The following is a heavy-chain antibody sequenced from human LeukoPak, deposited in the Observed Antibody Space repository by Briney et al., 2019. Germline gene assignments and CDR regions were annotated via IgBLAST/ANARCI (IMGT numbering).Heavy chain of an antibody. D-gene: IGHD1-1*01. Sequence: SETLSLTCVVYGGSFSGYYWSWIRQPPGKGLEWIGEINHSGSTNYNPSLKSRVTISVDTSKNQFSLKLSSVTAADTAVYYCARREPPLGWNDGDAFDIWGQGTMVTVSS. CDR1: GGSFSGYY. J-gene: IGHJ3*02. CDR2: INHSGST. CDR3: ARREPPLGWNDGDAFDI. V-gene: IGHV4-34*01.